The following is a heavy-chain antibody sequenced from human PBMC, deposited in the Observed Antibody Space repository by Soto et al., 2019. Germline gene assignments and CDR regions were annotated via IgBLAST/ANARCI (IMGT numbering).Heavy chain of an antibody. CDR3: ARDVTISGTRWFDP. Sequence: QVQLVQSGPEVKNLGASVKVSCKTSGYTFSTYDISWVRQAPGQGLEWMGWISADNGSTDYAQKVQDRVTMTTDTSTNTADMGLRGLRSDDTAVYFCARDVTISGTRWFDPWGQETLVTVSS. J-gene: IGHJ5*02. V-gene: IGHV1-18*04. CDR2: ISADNGST. D-gene: IGHD2-15*01. CDR1: GYTFSTYD.